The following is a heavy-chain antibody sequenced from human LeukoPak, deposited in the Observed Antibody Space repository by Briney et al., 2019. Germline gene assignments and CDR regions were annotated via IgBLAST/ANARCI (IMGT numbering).Heavy chain of an antibody. J-gene: IGHJ4*02. CDR2: ISSSSSYI. D-gene: IGHD3-22*01. CDR1: GFTFSSYS. Sequence: PGGSLRLSCAASGFTFSSYSMNWVRQAPGKGLEWVSSISSSSSYIYYADSVKGRFTISRDNAKNSLYLQMNSLRAEDTAVYYCARDLYYDSSGYYPEGLFDYWGQGTLVTVSS. CDR3: ARDLYYDSSGYYPEGLFDY. V-gene: IGHV3-21*01.